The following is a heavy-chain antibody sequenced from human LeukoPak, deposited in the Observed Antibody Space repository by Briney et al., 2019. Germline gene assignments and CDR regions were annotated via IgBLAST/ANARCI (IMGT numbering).Heavy chain of an antibody. D-gene: IGHD1-26*01. J-gene: IGHJ3*02. CDR1: GFTFSSYA. Sequence: PGGSLRLSCAASGFTFSSYALHWVRQAPGKGLEWVAVISYDESDTYYADSVKGRFTISRDNSKNTLSLQMNSLRPEDTAVYYCARVQVGATRGTFDIWGQGTRSPSLQ. CDR3: ARVQVGATRGTFDI. V-gene: IGHV3-30*04. CDR2: ISYDESDT.